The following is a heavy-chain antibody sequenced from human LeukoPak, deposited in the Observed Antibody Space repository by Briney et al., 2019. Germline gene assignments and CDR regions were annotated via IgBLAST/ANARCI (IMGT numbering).Heavy chain of an antibody. CDR3: ATLQADYYDSSPVDY. CDR1: GGSISSGGYY. CDR2: IYYSGST. Sequence: SQTLSLTCTVSGGSISSGGYYWSWIRQHPGKGLEWIGYIYYSGSTHYNPSLKSRVTISVDTSKNQFSLKLSSVTAADTAVYYCATLQADYYDSSPVDYWGQGTLVTVSS. D-gene: IGHD3-22*01. J-gene: IGHJ4*02. V-gene: IGHV4-31*03.